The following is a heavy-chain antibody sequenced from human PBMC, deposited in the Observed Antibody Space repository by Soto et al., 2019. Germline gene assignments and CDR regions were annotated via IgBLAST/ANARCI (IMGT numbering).Heavy chain of an antibody. D-gene: IGHD2-2*01. CDR1: GGSISSGGYY. Sequence: QVQLQESGPGLVKPSQTLSLTCTVSGGSISSGGYYSSWIRQHPGKGLEWIGYIYYSGSTYYNPSLKSRVTISVDTSKNQFSLKLSSVTAADTAVYYCAREDCSSTSCWSLDYWGQGTLVTVSS. V-gene: IGHV4-31*03. CDR3: AREDCSSTSCWSLDY. CDR2: IYYSGST. J-gene: IGHJ4*02.